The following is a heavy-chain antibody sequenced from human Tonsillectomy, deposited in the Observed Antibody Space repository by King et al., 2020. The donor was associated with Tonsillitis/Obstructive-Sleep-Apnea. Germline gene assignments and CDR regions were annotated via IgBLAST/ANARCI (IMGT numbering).Heavy chain of an antibody. V-gene: IGHV4-39*01. J-gene: IGHJ4*02. CDR3: GRHVCDGYGTILYY. Sequence: LQLQESGPGLVKPSETRSLTCSVSGKSIRSSSYYWGWIRQPTGKGLEGIGTIYYTGSTYYNPSLKSRVTISVDTYQNQLSLKLSSVTAADTAVYYCGRHVCDGYGTILYYWRQGTLVTVSS. D-gene: IGHD5-24*01. CDR2: IYYTGST. CDR1: GKSIRSSSYY.